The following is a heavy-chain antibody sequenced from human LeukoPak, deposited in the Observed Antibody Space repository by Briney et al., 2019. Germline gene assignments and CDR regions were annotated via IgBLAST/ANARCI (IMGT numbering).Heavy chain of an antibody. CDR1: GFTVSNNY. CDR3: AKWGIAAAGRLDY. J-gene: IGHJ4*02. V-gene: IGHV3-53*01. Sequence: GGSLRLSCAASGFTVSNNYMTWVRQAPGKGLEWVSAIYSGGSTYYADSVKGRFTISRDNSKNTLYLQMNSLRAEDTAVYYCAKWGIAAAGRLDYWGQGTLVTVSS. D-gene: IGHD6-13*01. CDR2: IYSGGST.